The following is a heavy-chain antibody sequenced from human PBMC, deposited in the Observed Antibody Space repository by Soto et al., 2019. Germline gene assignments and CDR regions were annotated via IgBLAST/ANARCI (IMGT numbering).Heavy chain of an antibody. CDR2: IYSGGNT. CDR3: ARNPWSSSWYFST. J-gene: IGHJ5*02. CDR1: GFIVSSNY. Sequence: EVHLVESGGGLVQPGGSLRLSCAASGFIVSSNYMGWVRQAPGKGLEWVSLIYSGGNTFYADSVKGRFTISRDNSKNTLYLQMNSLRAEDTAIYYCARNPWSSSWYFSTWGQGTLVTVSS. D-gene: IGHD6-13*01. V-gene: IGHV3-66*01.